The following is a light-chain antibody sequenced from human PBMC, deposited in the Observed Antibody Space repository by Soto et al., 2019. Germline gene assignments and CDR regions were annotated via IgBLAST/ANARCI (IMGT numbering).Light chain of an antibody. CDR1: QSVSSC. CDR2: YAS. V-gene: IGKV3-11*01. Sequence: EIVLTQSPATLSLSPGERATLSCRTSQSVSSCFAWYQQKPGRAPRLLIYYASNRATGIPARFIGSGSGTAFTLTISSLEPEDFAVYYCQERSNWPITFGQGTRLEIK. J-gene: IGKJ5*01. CDR3: QERSNWPIT.